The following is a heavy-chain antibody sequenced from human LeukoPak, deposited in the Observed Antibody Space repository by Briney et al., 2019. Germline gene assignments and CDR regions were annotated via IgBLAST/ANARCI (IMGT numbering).Heavy chain of an antibody. CDR2: ISGSGGST. CDR3: AKGSRATAPYYYYYMDV. J-gene: IGHJ6*03. Sequence: PGGSLRLSCVASGFTFSGYAMTWVRQTPGKGLEWVSSISGSGGSTYYADSVRGRFTISRDNSKNTLYVQMNSLRAEDTAVYYCAKGSRATAPYYYYYMDVGGKGTTVTVSS. V-gene: IGHV3-23*01. D-gene: IGHD5-12*01. CDR1: GFTFSGYA.